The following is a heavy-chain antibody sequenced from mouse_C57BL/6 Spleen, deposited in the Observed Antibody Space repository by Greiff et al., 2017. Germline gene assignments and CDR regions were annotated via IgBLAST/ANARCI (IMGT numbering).Heavy chain of an antibody. CDR2: ISYSGST. CDR1: GYSITSGYD. V-gene: IGHV3-1*01. CDR3: ARETAQATGYFDV. J-gene: IGHJ1*03. D-gene: IGHD3-2*02. Sequence: EVQGVESGPGMVEPSQSLSLTCTVTGYSITSGYDWHWIRHFPGNKLEWMGYISYSGSTNYNPSLKSRISITHDTSKNHFFLKLNSVTTEDTATYYCARETAQATGYFDVWGTGTTVTVSS.